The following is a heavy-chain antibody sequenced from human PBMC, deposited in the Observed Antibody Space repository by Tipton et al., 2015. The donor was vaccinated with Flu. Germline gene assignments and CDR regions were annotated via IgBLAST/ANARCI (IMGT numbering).Heavy chain of an antibody. J-gene: IGHJ4*02. D-gene: IGHD3-10*01. CDR2: INYNGGT. CDR3: ARGSGSGTFMIFDL. CDR1: GGSISTYY. Sequence: TLSLTCTVSGGSISTYYWSWIRQPPGKGLEWIGFINYNGGTDYNPSLKSRVTISVDASKQQFSLKLSSMTAADTAVYYCARGSGSGTFMIFDLWGQGTLVTVSS. V-gene: IGHV4-59*12.